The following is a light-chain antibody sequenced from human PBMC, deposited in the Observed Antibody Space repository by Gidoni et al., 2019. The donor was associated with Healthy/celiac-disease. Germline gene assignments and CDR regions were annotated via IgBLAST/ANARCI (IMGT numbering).Light chain of an antibody. CDR1: QSIRSY. CDR3: QQSYSTLRRT. J-gene: IGKJ1*01. CDR2: AAS. Sequence: DIQMTQSPSSLSASVGDRVTITCRASQSIRSYLNWYQQKPGKAPKPLIYAASSLQSGVPTRFSGSGSGTDFTLTISSLQTEDFATYYGQQSYSTLRRTFGQGTKVEIK. V-gene: IGKV1-39*01.